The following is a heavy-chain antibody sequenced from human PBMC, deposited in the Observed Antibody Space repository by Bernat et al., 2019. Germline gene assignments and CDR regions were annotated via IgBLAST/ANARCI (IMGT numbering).Heavy chain of an antibody. J-gene: IGHJ4*02. D-gene: IGHD2-2*01. CDR2: INPSGGST. V-gene: IGHV1-46*01. CDR1: GYTFTSYY. Sequence: QVQLVQSGAEVKKPGASVKVSCKASGYTFTSYYMHWVRQAPGQGLEWMGIINPSGGSTSYAQKFQGRVTMTRDTSTSTVYMELSSLRSEDTAVYYCARGSSDCSSSSCPYDYWGQGTLVTVSS. CDR3: ARGSSDCSSSSCPYDY.